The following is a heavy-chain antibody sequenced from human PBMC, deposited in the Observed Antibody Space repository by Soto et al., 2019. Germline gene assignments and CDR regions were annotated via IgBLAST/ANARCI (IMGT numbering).Heavy chain of an antibody. Sequence: QVQLVESGGGLVKPGGSLRLSCAASGFTFSDYYMSWIRQAPGKGLEWVSYISSSGSTIYYADSVKCRFTISRDNAKNSLYLQMNSLRAEDTAVYYCARDHFWYFDWLLYKGGLDYWGQGTLVTVSS. CDR2: ISSSGSTI. J-gene: IGHJ4*02. V-gene: IGHV3-11*01. CDR3: ARDHFWYFDWLLYKGGLDY. CDR1: GFTFSDYY. D-gene: IGHD3-9*01.